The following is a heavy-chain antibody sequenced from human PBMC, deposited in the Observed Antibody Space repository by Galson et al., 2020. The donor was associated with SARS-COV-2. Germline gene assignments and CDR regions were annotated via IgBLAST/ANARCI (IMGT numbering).Heavy chain of an antibody. CDR3: ARELAVAYWYFDL. CDR2: ISSSSSYI. J-gene: IGHJ2*01. V-gene: IGHV3-21*01. D-gene: IGHD6-19*01. CDR1: GFTFSSYS. Sequence: GESLKISCAASGFTFSSYSMNWVRQAPGKGLEWVSSISSSSSYIYYADSVKGRFTISRDNAKNSLYLQMNSLRAEDTAVYYCARELAVAYWYFDLWGRGTLVTVSS.